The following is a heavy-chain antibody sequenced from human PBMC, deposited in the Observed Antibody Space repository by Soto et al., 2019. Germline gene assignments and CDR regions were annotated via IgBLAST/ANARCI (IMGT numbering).Heavy chain of an antibody. D-gene: IGHD2-2*01. CDR2: IYYTGST. Sequence: QVQLQESGPGLVKPSETLSLTCTVSGGSISGYYWSWIRQPPGKGLEWIGHIYYTGSTNYNPPLKRRVTISVDTSKNQFSLKLRSVTAADTAVYYCARGYSTSWYWYFDLWGRGTLVTVSS. J-gene: IGHJ2*01. CDR1: GGSISGYY. V-gene: IGHV4-59*01. CDR3: ARGYSTSWYWYFDL.